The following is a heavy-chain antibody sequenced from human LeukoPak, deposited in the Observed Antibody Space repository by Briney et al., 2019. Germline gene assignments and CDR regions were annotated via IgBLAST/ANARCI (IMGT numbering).Heavy chain of an antibody. Sequence: GGSLRLSCAASGFTFSSYGMHWVRQAPGKGLEWVAFIRYDGSNKYYADSVKGRFTISRDNSKNTLYLQMNSLRAEDTAVYYCAKRYGSGSGYHMDVWGKGTTVTISS. CDR1: GFTFSSYG. CDR3: AKRYGSGSGYHMDV. D-gene: IGHD3-10*01. CDR2: IRYDGSNK. J-gene: IGHJ6*03. V-gene: IGHV3-30*02.